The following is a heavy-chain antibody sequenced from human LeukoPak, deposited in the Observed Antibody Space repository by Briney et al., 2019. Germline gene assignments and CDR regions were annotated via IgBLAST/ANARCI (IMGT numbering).Heavy chain of an antibody. D-gene: IGHD7-27*01. CDR2: INPNSGGT. J-gene: IGHJ4*02. CDR1: GYTFTSYG. V-gene: IGHV1-2*02. CDR3: ARVPYLGPFDY. Sequence: ASVKVSCKASGYTFTSYGISWVRQAPGQGLEWMGWINPNSGGTNYAQKFQGRVTMTRDTSISTAYMELSRLRSDDTAVYYCARVPYLGPFDYWGQGTLVTVSS.